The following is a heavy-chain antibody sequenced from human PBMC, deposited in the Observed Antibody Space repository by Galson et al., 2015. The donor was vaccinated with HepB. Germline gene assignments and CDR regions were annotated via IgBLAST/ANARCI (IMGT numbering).Heavy chain of an antibody. D-gene: IGHD3/OR15-3a*01. CDR3: ARGRKRGADFWTSYYTNDLDY. J-gene: IGHJ4*02. CDR1: GGSFSGYY. CDR2: AHHSGST. Sequence: SETLSLTCAVYGGSFSGYYWSWIRQHPGKGLEWIGEAHHSGSTNHNPSLKSRVTISVDTSKNQFSLKLSSVTAADTAVYFCARGRKRGADFWTSYYTNDLDYGGQGTLVTGSS. V-gene: IGHV4-34*01.